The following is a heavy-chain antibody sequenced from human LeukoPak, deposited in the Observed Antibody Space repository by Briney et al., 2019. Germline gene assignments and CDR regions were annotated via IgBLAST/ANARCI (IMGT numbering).Heavy chain of an antibody. Sequence: GGSLRLSCAASGFTFSSYWMHWVRQPPGKGLECVSTISDSFRITDDADSVKGRFTITRDNSKNTLYLQMNTLRAEDTAVYYCAKRHGDYFDYWGQGTLVTVSS. CDR2: ISDSFRIT. CDR1: GFTFSSYW. J-gene: IGHJ4*02. CDR3: AKRHGDYFDY. D-gene: IGHD4-17*01. V-gene: IGHV3-23*01.